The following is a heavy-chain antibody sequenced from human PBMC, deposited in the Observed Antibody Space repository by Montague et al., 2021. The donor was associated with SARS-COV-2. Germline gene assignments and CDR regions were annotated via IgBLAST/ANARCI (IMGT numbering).Heavy chain of an antibody. Sequence: SLRLSCADSDFTFDDYAMHWVRQAPGKGLEWVSGINWNSGNIGYAYSXXGRFRISRDNSRNSLFLQMNSLRPEDTAVYYCAKGSRRGYNYGTNNWLDPWGQGTLVTVSS. V-gene: IGHV3-9*01. CDR3: AKGSRRGYNYGTNNWLDP. J-gene: IGHJ5*02. CDR1: DFTFDDYA. CDR2: INWNSGNI. D-gene: IGHD5-18*01.